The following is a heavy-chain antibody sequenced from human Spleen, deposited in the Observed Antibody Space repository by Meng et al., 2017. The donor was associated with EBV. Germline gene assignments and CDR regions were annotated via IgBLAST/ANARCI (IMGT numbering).Heavy chain of an antibody. D-gene: IGHD4-11*01. Sequence: QVQLVQSGAEVKKPGASIKVSCKASGYTFTNYYMHWVRQAPGQGLEWMGSINPSDGSRNSAQKFQGRITMTTDTSTSTVYMELSSLRSEDTAMYYCTRVPMITVTTIGWFDPWGQGTLVTVSS. V-gene: IGHV1-46*01. CDR1: GYTFTNYY. CDR2: INPSDGSR. J-gene: IGHJ5*02. CDR3: TRVPMITVTTIGWFDP.